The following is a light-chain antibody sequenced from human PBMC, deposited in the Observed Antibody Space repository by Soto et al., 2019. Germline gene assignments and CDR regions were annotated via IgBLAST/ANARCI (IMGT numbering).Light chain of an antibody. CDR3: QQYGSSPWT. CDR2: GAS. CDR1: QSVSSSY. V-gene: IGKV3-20*01. Sequence: EIVLIQSPGTLSLSPGERATLSCRASQSVSSSYLAWYQQIPGQAPRLLIYGASSRATAIPDTFSGSGSGTDFTLTISRLEPEDFAVYFCQQYGSSPWTFGQGTKVDIK. J-gene: IGKJ1*01.